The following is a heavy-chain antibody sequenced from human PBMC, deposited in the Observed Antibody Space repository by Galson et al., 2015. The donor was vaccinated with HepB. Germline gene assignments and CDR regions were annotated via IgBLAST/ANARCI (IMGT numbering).Heavy chain of an antibody. J-gene: IGHJ6*03. D-gene: IGHD3/OR15-3a*01. CDR1: GFTFSSSA. CDR3: ARDGPETSLYYYMDV. Sequence: SLRLSCAASGFTFSSSAMHWVRQAPGKGLEWVAVISYDGSNKYYADSVKGRFTISRDNSKNPLYLQMNSLRAEDTAVYYCARDGPETSLYYYMDVWGKGTTVTVSS. CDR2: ISYDGSNK. V-gene: IGHV3-30-3*01.